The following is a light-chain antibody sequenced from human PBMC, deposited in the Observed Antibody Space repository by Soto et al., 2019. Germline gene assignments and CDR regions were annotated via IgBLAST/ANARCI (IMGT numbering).Light chain of an antibody. CDR1: QSVSSN. CDR2: DAS. Sequence: EIVMTQSPATLSVSPGERATLSCRASQSVSSNLAWYQQKPGQAPRLLIYDASTSATGIPARFSGSWSGTEFTLTSSRLQSEDFAVYYCQQYNNWPPTFGQGTKVEIK. J-gene: IGKJ1*01. V-gene: IGKV3-15*01. CDR3: QQYNNWPPT.